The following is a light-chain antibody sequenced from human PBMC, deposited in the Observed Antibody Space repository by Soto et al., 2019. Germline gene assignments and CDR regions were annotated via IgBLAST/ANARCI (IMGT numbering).Light chain of an antibody. J-gene: IGKJ2*01. CDR1: QSVNNN. CDR2: GAS. Sequence: EIILTQSPASLSVSPGERATLSCRASQSVNNNLAWYQQKRGQAPRLLIYGASTRATGIPGRFRGSGSGTEFTLTITSLQSEDFAVYYCQQNGSSPYTFGQGTKLVIK. CDR3: QQNGSSPYT. V-gene: IGKV3-15*01.